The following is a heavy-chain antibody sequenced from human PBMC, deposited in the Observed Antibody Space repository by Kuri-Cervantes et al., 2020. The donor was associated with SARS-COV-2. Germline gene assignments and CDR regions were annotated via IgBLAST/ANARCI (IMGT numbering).Heavy chain of an antibody. V-gene: IGHV4-38-2*02. Sequence: SEPLSLTCSVSGGSISSHYWGWIRQPPGKGLEWIGSIYHSGSTHYNPSLKSRVTISVDTSKNQFSLKLSSVTAADAAVYYCSRGGVDTAMGADYWGQGTLVTVSS. CDR3: SRGGVDTAMGADY. J-gene: IGHJ4*02. CDR1: GGSISSHY. CDR2: IYHSGST. D-gene: IGHD5-18*01.